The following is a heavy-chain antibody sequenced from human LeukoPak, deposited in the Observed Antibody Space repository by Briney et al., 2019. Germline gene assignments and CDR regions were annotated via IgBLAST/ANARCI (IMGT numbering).Heavy chain of an antibody. J-gene: IGHJ4*02. D-gene: IGHD1-1*01. V-gene: IGHV4-34*01. CDR3: ARDVESSTTLDY. CDR2: INHSGST. Sequence: PSETLSLTCAVYGGSFSGYYWSWIRQPPGKGLEWIGEINHSGSTNYNPSLKSRVTISVDTSKNRFSLKLSSVTAADTAVYYCARDVESSTTLDYWGQGTLVTVSS. CDR1: GGSFSGYY.